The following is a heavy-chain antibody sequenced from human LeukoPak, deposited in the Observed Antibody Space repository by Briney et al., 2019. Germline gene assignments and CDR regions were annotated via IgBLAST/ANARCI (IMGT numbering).Heavy chain of an antibody. CDR1: GGSISSSSYY. Sequence: SETLSLTCTVSGGSISSSSYYWGWIRQPPGKGLEWIGYIYYSGSTNYNPSLKSRVTISVDTSKNQFSLKLSSVTAADTAVYYCARDHGVGWFGELLGYMDVWGKGTTVTVSS. J-gene: IGHJ6*03. V-gene: IGHV4-61*01. CDR2: IYYSGST. D-gene: IGHD3-10*01. CDR3: ARDHGVGWFGELLGYMDV.